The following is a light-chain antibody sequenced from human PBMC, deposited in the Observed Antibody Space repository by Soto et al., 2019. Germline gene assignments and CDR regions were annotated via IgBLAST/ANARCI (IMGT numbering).Light chain of an antibody. CDR1: SSNVGGYNY. Sequence: QSALTQPRSVSGSPGQSVTISCTGTSSNVGGYNYVSWYQHHPGKAPKLMIYDVIKRPSGVPDRFSGSKSGNTASLTISGLQAEDEADYYCCSYAGSYTLFGGGTKLTVL. CDR2: DVI. V-gene: IGLV2-11*01. J-gene: IGLJ2*01. CDR3: CSYAGSYTL.